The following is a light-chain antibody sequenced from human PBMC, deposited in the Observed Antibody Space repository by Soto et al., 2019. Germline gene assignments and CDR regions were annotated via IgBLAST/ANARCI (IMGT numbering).Light chain of an antibody. Sequence: AIEMTQSPSSLSASAGDRVTITCRASQDIGTYLVWYQQKPGKAPNLLIYSASTLHSGGPSRFSGSGAGTVFTLTIRRMQSEDSDTYYCQQYFKLRTFGPGTKVEVK. CDR1: QDIGTY. CDR3: QQYFKLRT. CDR2: SAS. J-gene: IGKJ1*01. V-gene: IGKV1-8*01.